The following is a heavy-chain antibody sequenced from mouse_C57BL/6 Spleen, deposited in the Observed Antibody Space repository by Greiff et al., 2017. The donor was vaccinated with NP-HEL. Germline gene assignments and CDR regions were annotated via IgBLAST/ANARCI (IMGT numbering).Heavy chain of an antibody. CDR2: IDPSDSYT. CDR3: ARKAYYSNQYYAMDY. J-gene: IGHJ4*01. Sequence: QVQLQQSGAELVMPGASVKLSCKASGYTFTSYWMHWVKQRPGQGLEWIGEIDPSDSYTNYNQKFKGKSTLTVDKSSSTAYMQLSSLTSEDSAVYYCARKAYYSNQYYAMDYWGQGTSVTVSS. V-gene: IGHV1-69*01. CDR1: GYTFTSYW. D-gene: IGHD2-5*01.